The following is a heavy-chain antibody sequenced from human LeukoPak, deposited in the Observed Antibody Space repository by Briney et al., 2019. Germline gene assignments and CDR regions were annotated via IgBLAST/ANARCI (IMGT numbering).Heavy chain of an antibody. CDR2: ISWDGGST. D-gene: IGHD4-23*01. V-gene: IGHV3-43D*03. Sequence: PGGSLRLSCAASGFTFDDYAMHWVRQAPGKGLEWVSLISWDGGSTYYADSVKGRFTISRDNSKNSLYLQMNSLRAEDTALYYCHATGNPARPGWGQGTLVTVSS. CDR3: HATGNPARPG. J-gene: IGHJ4*02. CDR1: GFTFDDYA.